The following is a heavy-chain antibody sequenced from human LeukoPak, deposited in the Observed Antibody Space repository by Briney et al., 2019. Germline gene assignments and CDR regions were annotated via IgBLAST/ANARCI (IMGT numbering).Heavy chain of an antibody. CDR1: GGSIRSYY. CDR2: MYYSGST. CDR3: ARVRALSYYDSSGDLFYFDY. J-gene: IGHJ4*02. V-gene: IGHV4-59*01. D-gene: IGHD3-22*01. Sequence: SETLSLTCTVSGGSIRSYYWSWIRQPPGKGLEWIGYMYYSGSTNYNPALKSRVTISVDTSKNQFSLRLSSVTAADTAVYYCARVRALSYYDSSGDLFYFDYWGQGTLVTVSS.